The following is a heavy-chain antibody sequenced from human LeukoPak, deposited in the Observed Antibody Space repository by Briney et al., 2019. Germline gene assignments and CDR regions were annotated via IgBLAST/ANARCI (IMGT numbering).Heavy chain of an antibody. CDR3: ARERRTGDPDIVVVVAATHPYWYFDL. D-gene: IGHD2-15*01. CDR2: ILPIIGIP. V-gene: IGHV1-69*10. J-gene: IGHJ2*01. Sequence: SVKGSCKASGSTFSSYAISWVRQDPGQELKWQRGILPIIGIPTYAQKFQGRVTITADESTSTAYMELSSLRSEDTAVYYCARERRTGDPDIVVVVAATHPYWYFDLWGRGTLVTVSS. CDR1: GSTFSSYA.